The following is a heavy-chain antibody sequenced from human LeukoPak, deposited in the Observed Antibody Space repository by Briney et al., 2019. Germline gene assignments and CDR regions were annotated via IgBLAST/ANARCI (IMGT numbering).Heavy chain of an antibody. J-gene: IGHJ4*02. V-gene: IGHV4-59*04. CDR1: GASISSNY. CDR2: IYYTGYT. CDR3: ARRYTSTHYPWLQLGGYFDY. Sequence: PSETLSLTCSISGASISSNYWSWIRQPPGKGLEWIGYIYYTGYTYYNPSLKSRVTISVDTSKNQFSLKLSSVTAADTAVYYCARRYTSTHYPWLQLGGYFDYWGQGTLVTVSS. D-gene: IGHD5-24*01.